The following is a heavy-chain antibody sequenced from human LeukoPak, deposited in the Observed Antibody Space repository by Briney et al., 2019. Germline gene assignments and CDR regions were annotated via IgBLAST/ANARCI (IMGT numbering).Heavy chain of an antibody. CDR2: IRSKALYGTR. CDR3: ARDNVNYYGRDC. Sequence: QPGGSLRLSCTASGFNFGGYAINWVRQAPGQGLEWVGFIRSKALYGTREYAASVEGRFTISRDDSKGIAYLQMNTLKIEDTAVYHFARDNVNYYGRDCWGQGTLVTVSS. V-gene: IGHV3-49*04. J-gene: IGHJ4*02. CDR1: GFNFGGYA. D-gene: IGHD3-10*01.